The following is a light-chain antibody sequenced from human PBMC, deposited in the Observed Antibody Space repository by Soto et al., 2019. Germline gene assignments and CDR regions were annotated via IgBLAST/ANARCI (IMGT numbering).Light chain of an antibody. Sequence: VVMTQSPATLSVSPGERATLSCRASQSVRSNLAWYQQKPGQAPRLLIYGASTRATGIPARFSGSGSGTEFTLTISSPQSEDFAVYYCQQYNNWPPLTFGGGTKVEIK. CDR3: QQYNNWPPLT. CDR2: GAS. CDR1: QSVRSN. V-gene: IGKV3-15*01. J-gene: IGKJ4*01.